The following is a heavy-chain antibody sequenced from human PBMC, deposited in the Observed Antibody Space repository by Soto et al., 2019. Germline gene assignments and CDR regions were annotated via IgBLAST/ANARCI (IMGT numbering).Heavy chain of an antibody. CDR3: ARAGCDGGSCYTLEVLRYGMDV. CDR1: GFTFSSYV. Sequence: QVQLVESGGGVVQPGRSLRLSCAASGFTFSSYVMHWVRQAPGKGLEWVAIISYDGNNKYYADSVKGRFTITRDNSKNTLYLQLNSLRAEDTAVYYCARAGCDGGSCYTLEVLRYGMDVWCQGTTVTVSS. D-gene: IGHD2-15*01. V-gene: IGHV3-30-3*01. CDR2: ISYDGNNK. J-gene: IGHJ6*02.